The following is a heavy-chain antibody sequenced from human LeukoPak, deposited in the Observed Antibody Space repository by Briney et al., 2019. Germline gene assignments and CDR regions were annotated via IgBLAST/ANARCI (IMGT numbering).Heavy chain of an antibody. CDR3: GSCSGGSCHSGWFDP. D-gene: IGHD2-15*01. V-gene: IGHV3-11*06. CDR1: GFTFSDYY. CDR2: ISSSSSYI. Sequence: GGSLRLSCAASGFTFSDYYMSWIRQAPGKGLEWVSSISSSSSYIYYADSVKGRFTISRDNAKNSLYLQMNSLRAEDTAVYYCGSCSGGSCHSGWFDPWGQGTLVTVSS. J-gene: IGHJ5*02.